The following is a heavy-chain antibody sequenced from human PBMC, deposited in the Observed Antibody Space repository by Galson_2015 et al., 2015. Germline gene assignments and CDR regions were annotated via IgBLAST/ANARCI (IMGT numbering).Heavy chain of an antibody. Sequence: SLRISCAASGFSFSYYDMNWVRQARGKGLEWVSYISSSGSAIYYADSVKGRFTISRDNSKNSMYLQMNSLRAEDTAVYYCARVSSGGDSAAFDIWVQGTMVTVSS. V-gene: IGHV3-48*03. CDR1: GFSFSYYD. CDR2: ISSSGSAI. J-gene: IGHJ3*02. CDR3: ARVSSGGDSAAFDI. D-gene: IGHD2-21*02.